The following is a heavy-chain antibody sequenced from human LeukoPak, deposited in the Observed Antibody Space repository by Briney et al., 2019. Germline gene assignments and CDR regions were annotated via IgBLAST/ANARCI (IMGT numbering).Heavy chain of an antibody. D-gene: IGHD2-8*01. CDR1: GFTFSSYA. V-gene: IGHV3-30*04. CDR3: ARGRYCTNGVCSATFDY. Sequence: PGGSLRLSCAASGFTFSSYAMHWVRQAPGKGLEWVAVISYDGSNKYYADSVKGRFTISRDNSKNTLYLQMNSLRAEDTAVYYCARGRYCTNGVCSATFDYWGQGTLVTVSS. J-gene: IGHJ4*02. CDR2: ISYDGSNK.